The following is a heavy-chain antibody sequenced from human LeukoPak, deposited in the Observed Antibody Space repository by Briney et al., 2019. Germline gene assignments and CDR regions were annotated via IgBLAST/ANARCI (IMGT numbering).Heavy chain of an antibody. Sequence: GESLKISCKGSGYIFTNYWVGWVRQMPGKGLEWMGIIYPGDSDTRYSPSFQGQVTISADKSISTAYLQWSSLKASDTAMYYCARREGLYDFWSEDWGQGTLVTVSS. V-gene: IGHV5-51*01. CDR3: ARREGLYDFWSED. CDR2: IYPGDSDT. J-gene: IGHJ4*02. D-gene: IGHD3-3*01. CDR1: GYIFTNYW.